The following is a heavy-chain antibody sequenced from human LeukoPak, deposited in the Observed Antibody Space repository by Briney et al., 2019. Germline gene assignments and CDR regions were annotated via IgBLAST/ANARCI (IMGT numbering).Heavy chain of an antibody. V-gene: IGHV3-9*01. CDR2: ISWGSGSI. CDR3: AKDRGCSSTSCYSGFDY. J-gene: IGHJ4*02. D-gene: IGHD2-2*02. CDR1: GFTFDDYA. Sequence: PGGSLRLSCAASGFTFDDYAMHWVRQAPGKGLEWVSGISWGSGSIGYADSAKGRFTISRDNAKNSLYLQMNSLRAEDTALYYCAKDRGCSSTSCYSGFDYWGQGTLVTVSS.